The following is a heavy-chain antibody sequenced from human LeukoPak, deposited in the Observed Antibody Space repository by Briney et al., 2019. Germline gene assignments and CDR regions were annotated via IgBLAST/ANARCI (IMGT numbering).Heavy chain of an antibody. D-gene: IGHD2-15*01. V-gene: IGHV4-39*07. CDR1: GGSISSSTYY. CDR2: VHYSGGS. Sequence: SETLSLTCTVSGGSISSSTYYWGWIRQSPGKGLEWIGSVHYSGGSYYNPSLKSRVTISLNTSKNQFSLKLSSVTAADTAVYYCARDLRDIVVVVAATPGAFDIWGQGTMVTVSS. J-gene: IGHJ3*02. CDR3: ARDLRDIVVVVAATPGAFDI.